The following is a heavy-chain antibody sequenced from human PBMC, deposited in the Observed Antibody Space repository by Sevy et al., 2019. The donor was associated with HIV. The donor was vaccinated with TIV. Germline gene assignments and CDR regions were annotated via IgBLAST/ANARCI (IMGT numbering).Heavy chain of an antibody. V-gene: IGHV4-34*01. CDR3: ARAPPVVVVPGAPSWFDP. D-gene: IGHD2-2*01. CDR1: GGSFSGYY. Sequence: SETLSLTCAVYGGSFSGYYWNWIRQSPGKGLEWIGEINHSGSTHYNPSLRSRVTISVDTSKNQLPLRLNSVTAADTAVYYCARAPPVVVVPGAPSWFDPWGQGTLVTVSS. CDR2: INHSGST. J-gene: IGHJ5*02.